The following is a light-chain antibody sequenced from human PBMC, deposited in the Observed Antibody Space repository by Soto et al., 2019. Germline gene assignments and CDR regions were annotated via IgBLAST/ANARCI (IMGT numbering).Light chain of an antibody. CDR3: STWDDSLRGLV. CDR1: SSNIGGNS. V-gene: IGLV1-44*01. CDR2: SNH. Sequence: QSVLTQPPSASGAPGQGISISCSGSSSNIGGNSVSWYRQVPGTAPKLLIFSNHQRPSGVPDRFSGSKSGTSASLAISGLPSVDEADYYCSTWDDSLRGLVFGGGTKLTVL. J-gene: IGLJ2*01.